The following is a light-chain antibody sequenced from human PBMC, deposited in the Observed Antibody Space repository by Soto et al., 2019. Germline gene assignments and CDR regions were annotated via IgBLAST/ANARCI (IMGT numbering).Light chain of an antibody. CDR1: QSVSSN. J-gene: IGKJ1*01. CDR3: QQYSNWPPWT. V-gene: IGKV3-15*01. CDR2: DAS. Sequence: EIVMTQSPATLFVSPGERATLSCRASQSVSSNLAWYQQKPGQAPRLLIYDASIRATGIPARFSGSGSGTEFTLTISGLQSEDCAVYYCQQYSNWPPWTFGQGTKVEIK.